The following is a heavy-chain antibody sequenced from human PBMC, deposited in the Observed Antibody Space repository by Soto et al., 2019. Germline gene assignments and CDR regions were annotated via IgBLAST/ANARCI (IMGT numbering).Heavy chain of an antibody. CDR2: INPNSGGA. J-gene: IGHJ4*02. CDR1: GYPFTGYY. Sequence: ASVEVSCKASGYPFTGYYMHWVRQAPGQGLERMGWINPNSGGANYAQKFQGWGTMSRDTSISTAYMELSRLRSDDMAVYYCAIWIPQYYYASGRRLDCCGQGSLDT. V-gene: IGHV1-2*04. CDR3: AIWIPQYYYASGRRLDC. D-gene: IGHD3-10*01.